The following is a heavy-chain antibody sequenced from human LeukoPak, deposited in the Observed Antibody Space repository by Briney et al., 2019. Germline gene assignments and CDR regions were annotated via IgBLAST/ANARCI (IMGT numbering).Heavy chain of an antibody. CDR2: ISSSGSTI. D-gene: IGHD3-9*01. CDR3: ARENDILTGYWALDY. Sequence: GGSLRLSCAASGFTFSSYEMNWVRQAPGKGLEWVSYISSSGSTIYYADSVKGRFTISRDNAKNSLYLQMNSLRAEDTAVYYCARENDILTGYWALDYWGQGTLVTVSS. CDR1: GFTFSSYE. J-gene: IGHJ4*02. V-gene: IGHV3-48*03.